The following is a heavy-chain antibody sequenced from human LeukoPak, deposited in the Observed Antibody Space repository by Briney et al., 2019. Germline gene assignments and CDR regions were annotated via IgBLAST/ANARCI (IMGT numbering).Heavy chain of an antibody. CDR3: ARRPDTGAAADYTLDI. J-gene: IGHJ4*02. Sequence: GEPLKIPCRGSGYSFNSYWIAWVRRMPGKGLEWMGFIFPGDSDTRYTPSFQGHVSFSVDKSMKTAYMQFNSLKSSDTAMYYCARRPDTGAAADYTLDIWGQGTLVTVSS. CDR2: IFPGDSDT. D-gene: IGHD6-13*01. CDR1: GYSFNSYW. V-gene: IGHV5-51*01.